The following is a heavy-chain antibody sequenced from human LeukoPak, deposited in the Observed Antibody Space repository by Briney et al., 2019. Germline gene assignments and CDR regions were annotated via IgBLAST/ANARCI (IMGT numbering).Heavy chain of an antibody. D-gene: IGHD6-19*01. J-gene: IGHJ6*03. CDR2: IYHSGST. CDR1: GGSISSSNW. V-gene: IGHV4-4*02. Sequence: PSGTLSLTCAVSGGSISSSNWWSWVRQPPGKGLEWIGEIYHSGSTNYNPSLKSRVTISVDKSKNQFSLKLSSVTAADTAVYYCTARTRYSSGWYSRYYYYYMDVWGKGTTVTVSS. CDR3: TARTRYSSGWYSRYYYYYMDV.